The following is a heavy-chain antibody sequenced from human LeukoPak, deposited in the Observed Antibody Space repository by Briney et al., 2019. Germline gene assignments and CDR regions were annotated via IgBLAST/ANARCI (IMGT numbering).Heavy chain of an antibody. CDR2: ISSSSSTI. CDR1: GFTFSSYG. D-gene: IGHD1-26*01. Sequence: GGSLRLSCAASGFTFSSYGMTWVRQAPGKGLEWVSYISSSSSTIYYADSVKGRFTISRDNAKNSLYLQLNSLRAEDTAVYYCARVQWELLLDAFDIWGQGTMVTVSS. V-gene: IGHV3-48*01. CDR3: ARVQWELLLDAFDI. J-gene: IGHJ3*02.